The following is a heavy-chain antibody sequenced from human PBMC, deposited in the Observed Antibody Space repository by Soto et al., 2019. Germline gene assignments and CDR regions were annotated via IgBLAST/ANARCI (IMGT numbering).Heavy chain of an antibody. D-gene: IGHD3-16*01. CDR2: IYWNDDK. CDR1: GFSLSTSGVG. CDR3: ARIIITWGGVAALDAFDI. V-gene: IGHV2-5*01. J-gene: IGHJ3*02. Sequence: SGPTLVNPTQTLTLACTFSGFSLSTSGVGVGWIRQPPGKALEWLALIYWNDDKRYSPSLKSRLTITKDTSKNQVVLTMTSLDPVDTATYYCARIIITWGGVAALDAFDIWGQGTMVTVSS.